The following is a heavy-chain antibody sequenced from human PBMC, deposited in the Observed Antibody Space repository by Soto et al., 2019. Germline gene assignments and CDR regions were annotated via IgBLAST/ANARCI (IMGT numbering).Heavy chain of an antibody. CDR1: GFTFSSYA. Sequence: GGSLRLSCAASGFTFSSYAMHWVRQAPGKGLEWVAVISYDGSNKYYADSVKGRFTISRDNSKNTLYLQMNSLRAEDTAVYYCARERGARSGYCSGGSCYFWFDPWGQGTLVTVSS. CDR2: ISYDGSNK. J-gene: IGHJ5*02. CDR3: ARERGARSGYCSGGSCYFWFDP. D-gene: IGHD2-15*01. V-gene: IGHV3-30-3*01.